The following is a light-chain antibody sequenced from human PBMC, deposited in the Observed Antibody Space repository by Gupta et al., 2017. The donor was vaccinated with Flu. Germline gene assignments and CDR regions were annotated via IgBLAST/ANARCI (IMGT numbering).Light chain of an antibody. V-gene: IGKV3-20*01. CDR1: QSVSRGY. CDR3: QQYGTSFYT. J-gene: IGKJ2*01. CDR2: GAS. Sequence: GTLSWSPGDRANLYCRASQSVSRGYLAWYQQKPGQAPRLLFYGASGRATGVPDRFSGSGSGTEFILTISRLEPEDFAVYYCQQYGTSFYTFGQGTKLEIK.